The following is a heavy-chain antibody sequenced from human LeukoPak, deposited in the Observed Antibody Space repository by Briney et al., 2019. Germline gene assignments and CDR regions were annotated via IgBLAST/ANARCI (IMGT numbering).Heavy chain of an antibody. CDR1: GGSISSYY. CDR2: IYYSGST. J-gene: IGHJ5*02. D-gene: IGHD3-10*01. V-gene: IGHV4-59*01. Sequence: PSETLSLTGTGSGGSISSYYWSWIRQPPGKELEGIGYIYYSGSTNYNPSLKSRVTISVDTSKNQFSLKLSSVTAADTAVYYCARDLMVNWFDPWGQGTLVTVSS. CDR3: ARDLMVNWFDP.